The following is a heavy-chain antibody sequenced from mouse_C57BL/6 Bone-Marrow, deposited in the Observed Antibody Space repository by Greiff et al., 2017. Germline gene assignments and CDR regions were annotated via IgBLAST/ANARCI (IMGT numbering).Heavy chain of an antibody. Sequence: QVQLQQPGAELVKPGASVKMSCKASGYTFTSYWITLVKQRPGQGLEWIGDIYPGSGSTNYNEKFKSKATLTVDTSSSTAYMRLSSLTSEDSAVYYCARPYYSNYWYFDVWGTGTTVTVSS. D-gene: IGHD2-5*01. CDR1: GYTFTSYW. V-gene: IGHV1-55*01. J-gene: IGHJ1*03. CDR3: ARPYYSNYWYFDV. CDR2: IYPGSGST.